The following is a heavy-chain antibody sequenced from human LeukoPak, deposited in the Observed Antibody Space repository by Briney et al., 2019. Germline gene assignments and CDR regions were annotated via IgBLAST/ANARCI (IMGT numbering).Heavy chain of an antibody. CDR2: INHSGST. J-gene: IGHJ6*02. V-gene: IGHV4-39*07. CDR3: ASTAAAVKRPAKDGMDV. D-gene: IGHD6-13*01. Sequence: SETLSLTCTVSGGSISSSSYWWGWIRPPPGKGLEWIGEINHSGSTNYNPSLKSRVTISVDTSKNQFSLKLSSVTAADTAVYYCASTAAAVKRPAKDGMDVWGQGTTVTVSS. CDR1: GGSISSSSYW.